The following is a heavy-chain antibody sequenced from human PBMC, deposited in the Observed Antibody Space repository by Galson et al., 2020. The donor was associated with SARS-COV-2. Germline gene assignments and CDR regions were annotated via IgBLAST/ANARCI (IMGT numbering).Heavy chain of an antibody. CDR1: GFTFDDYA. J-gene: IGHJ4*02. CDR2: ISWNSGSI. CDR3: AKTGGYSDY. Sequence: GGSLRLSCAASGFTFDDYAMHWVRQAPGKGLEWVSGISWNSGSIGYADSVKGRFTISRDNAKNSLYLQMNSLRAEDTALYYCAKTGGYSDYWGQGTLVTVSS. D-gene: IGHD5-12*01. V-gene: IGHV3-9*01.